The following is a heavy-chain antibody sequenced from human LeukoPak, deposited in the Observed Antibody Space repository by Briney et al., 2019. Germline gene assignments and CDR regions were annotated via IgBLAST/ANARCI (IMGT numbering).Heavy chain of an antibody. CDR1: GFTFSGSA. J-gene: IGHJ4*02. CDR2: IRSKANSYAT. V-gene: IGHV3-73*01. D-gene: IGHD4-23*01. CDR3: TRSSELHRGCFDY. Sequence: GGSLKLSCAASGFTFSGSAMHWVRQASGKGLEWVGRIRSKANSYATAYAASVKGRFTISRDDSKNTAYLQMNSLKTEDTAVYYCTRSSELHRGCFDYWGQGTLVTVSS.